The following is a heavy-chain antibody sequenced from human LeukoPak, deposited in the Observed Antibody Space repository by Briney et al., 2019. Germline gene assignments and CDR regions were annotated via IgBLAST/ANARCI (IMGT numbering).Heavy chain of an antibody. CDR2: IYASGST. CDR1: GGSISNYY. D-gene: IGHD3-10*01. J-gene: IGHJ4*02. V-gene: IGHV4-4*07. Sequence: SETLSLTCTVSGGSISNYYWSWIRQPAGMGLEWIGRIYASGSTNYNPSLKSRVTMSVDTSNNQFSLNLSYVTAADTAVYYCARTSARGAQFDYWGQGTLVTVSS. CDR3: ARTSARGAQFDY.